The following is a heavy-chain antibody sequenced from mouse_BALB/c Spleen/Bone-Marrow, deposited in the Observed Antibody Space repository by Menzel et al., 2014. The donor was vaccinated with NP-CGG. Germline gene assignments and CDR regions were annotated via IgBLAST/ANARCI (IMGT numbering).Heavy chain of an antibody. CDR1: GFSLXSCG. J-gene: IGHJ3*01. CDR2: IWAGGST. CDR3: AREIYYGNYAWFAY. Sequence: QVQLEESGPGLVSPSQRLSITCTVSGFSLXSCGVHWVRQPPGKGLEWLGVIWAGGSTNYNSALMSRLSISKDDSKSQVFLKMNSLQTDDTAMYYCAREIYYGNYAWFAYWGQGTLVTVSA. V-gene: IGHV2-9*02. D-gene: IGHD2-1*01.